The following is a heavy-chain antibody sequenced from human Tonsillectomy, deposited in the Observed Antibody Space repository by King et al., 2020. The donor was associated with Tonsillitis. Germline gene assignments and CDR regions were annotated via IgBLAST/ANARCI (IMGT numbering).Heavy chain of an antibody. V-gene: IGHV3-9*01. D-gene: IGHD6-19*01. J-gene: IGHJ4*02. CDR2: ISWNSGSI. CDR1: GFSFDHYV. CDR3: AKGLDGRDFDH. Sequence: VQLVESGGGLVQPGGSLRLSCAASGFSFDHYVMHWVRQVPGKGLEWVSGISWNSGSIGYADSVKGRFTISRDNAKNSLYLQMNSLRPEDTALYYCAKGLDGRDFDHWGQGTPVTVSS.